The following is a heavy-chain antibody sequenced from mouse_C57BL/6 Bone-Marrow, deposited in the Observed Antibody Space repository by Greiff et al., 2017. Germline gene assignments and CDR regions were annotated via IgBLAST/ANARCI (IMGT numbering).Heavy chain of an antibody. CDR2: ISSGSSTI. J-gene: IGHJ3*01. D-gene: IGHD2-2*01. CDR3: ARPTTVTTKIFAY. CDR1: GFTFSDYG. Sequence: EVQRVESGGGLVKPGGSLKLSCAASGFTFSDYGMHWVRQAPEKGLEWVAYISSGSSTIYYADTVKGRFTISRDNAKNTLFLQMTSLRSEDTAMYYCARPTTVTTKIFAYWGQGTLVTVSA. V-gene: IGHV5-17*01.